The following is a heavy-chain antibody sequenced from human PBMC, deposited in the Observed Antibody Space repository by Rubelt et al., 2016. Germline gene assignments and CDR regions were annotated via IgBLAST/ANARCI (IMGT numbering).Heavy chain of an antibody. CDR3: ARATNWNYAFDI. D-gene: IGHD1-7*01. J-gene: IGHJ3*02. CDR1: GYTFSKYG. Sequence: QVQLVQSGAEVKKPGASVKVSCKASGYTFSKYGISWVRQAPGQGLEWMGWISVNSGDTKNAQKLQGRDTMTTDTSTSTAYMELTSLRSDDTAVYSCARATNWNYAFDIWGQGTMVTVSS. V-gene: IGHV1-18*01. CDR2: ISVNSGDT.